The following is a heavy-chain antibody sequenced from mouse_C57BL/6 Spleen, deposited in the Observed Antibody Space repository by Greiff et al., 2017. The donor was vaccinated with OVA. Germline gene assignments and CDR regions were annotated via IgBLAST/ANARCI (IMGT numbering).Heavy chain of an antibody. CDR3: ARTYSNYGGDYFDY. V-gene: IGHV2-9-1*01. CDR2: IWTGGGT. D-gene: IGHD2-5*01. J-gene: IGHJ2*01. CDR1: GFSLTSYA. Sequence: VQLVESGPGLVAPSQSLSITCTVSGFSLTSYAISWVRQPPGKGLEWLGVIWTGGGTNYNSALKSRLSISKDNSKSQVFLKMNSLQTDDTARYYCARTYSNYGGDYFDYWGQGTTLTVSS.